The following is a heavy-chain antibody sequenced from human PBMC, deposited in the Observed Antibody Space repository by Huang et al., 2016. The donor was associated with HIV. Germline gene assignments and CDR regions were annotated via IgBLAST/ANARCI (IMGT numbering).Heavy chain of an antibody. V-gene: IGHV5-51*03. CDR3: ARPLLGYTYGYYFDH. Sequence: EVQLVQSGAEVKKPGESLKISCKGSGFSFTNYWIGWVRQMPGEGLEWMGIMYPGGSDTTYSPSFEGQGTISADKSINTAYLQWSSLKASDSAIYYCARPLLGYTYGYYFDHWGRGTLVTVSS. CDR2: MYPGGSDT. J-gene: IGHJ4*02. CDR1: GFSFTNYW. D-gene: IGHD5-18*01.